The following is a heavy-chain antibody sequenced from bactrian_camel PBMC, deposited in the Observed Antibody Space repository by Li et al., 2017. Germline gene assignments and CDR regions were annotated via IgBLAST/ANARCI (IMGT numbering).Heavy chain of an antibody. CDR2: IDRADGST. Sequence: VQLVESGGGSVQAGGSLRLACAVYPYTYKRGCMGWYRQASGKEREGLAAIDRADGSTNYADSVKGRFTISQDNAKNTMYLEMYSLKPEDTAIYYCAAARTTYAGDVLGKNLYDFWGQGTQVTVS. J-gene: IGHJ4*01. D-gene: IGHD7*01. CDR3: AAARTTYAGDVLGKNLYDF. V-gene: IGHV3S53*01. CDR1: PYTYKRGC.